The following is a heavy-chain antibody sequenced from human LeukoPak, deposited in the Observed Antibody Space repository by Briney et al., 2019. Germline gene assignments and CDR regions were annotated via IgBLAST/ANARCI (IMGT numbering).Heavy chain of an antibody. V-gene: IGHV5-51*01. J-gene: IGHJ4*02. CDR1: GYSFTSEW. D-gene: IGHD2-15*01. Sequence: GESLKISCKGSGYSFTSEWIGWVRQMPGKGLEWMGIIFPGDSDTRYSPSFPGQVTISADKSISTAYLQWSSLKASDTAIYYCARCRSGGTFDYWGQGTLVTVSS. CDR2: IFPGDSDT. CDR3: ARCRSGGTFDY.